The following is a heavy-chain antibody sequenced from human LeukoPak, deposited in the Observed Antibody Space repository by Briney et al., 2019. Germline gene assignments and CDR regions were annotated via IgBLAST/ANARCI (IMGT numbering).Heavy chain of an antibody. CDR1: GGSFSGYY. D-gene: IGHD2-2*01. Sequence: PSETLSLTCAAYGGSFSGYYRSWIRQPPGKGLEWIGEINHSGSTNYNPSLKSRVTISVDTSKNQFSLKLSSVTAADTAVYYCARTIVPAVDFDYWGQGTLVTVSS. CDR3: ARTIVPAVDFDY. CDR2: INHSGST. V-gene: IGHV4-34*01. J-gene: IGHJ4*02.